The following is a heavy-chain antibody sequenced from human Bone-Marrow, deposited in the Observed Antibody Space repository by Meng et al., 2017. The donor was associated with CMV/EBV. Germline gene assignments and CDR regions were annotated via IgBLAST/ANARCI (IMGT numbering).Heavy chain of an antibody. D-gene: IGHD6-6*01. CDR3: ARFPGPYSSSSAQNYYYGMDV. J-gene: IGHJ6*02. CDR1: GGSISSSSYY. Sequence: GSLRLSCTVSGGSISSSSYYWGWIRQPPGKGLEWIGSIYYSGSTYYNPSLKSRVTISVDTSKNQFSLKLSPVTAADTAVYHCARFPGPYSSSSAQNYYYGMDVWGQGTTVTVSS. V-gene: IGHV4-39*07. CDR2: IYYSGST.